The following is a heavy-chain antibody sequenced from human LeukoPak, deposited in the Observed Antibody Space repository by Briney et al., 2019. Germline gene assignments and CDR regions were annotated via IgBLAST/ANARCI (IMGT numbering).Heavy chain of an antibody. CDR3: ARVPYYDFRSGYYDYNWFDP. Sequence: SETLSLICTLYGRSISSHYWRWIRQPPGEGLEWLGHIYYSGSPNYNPSRKGRVTISENTSQKHFSLKLSSLTVADTAVYYCARVPYYDFRSGYYDYNWFDPWGQGTLVTVSS. CDR2: IYYSGSP. CDR1: GRSISSHY. J-gene: IGHJ5*02. V-gene: IGHV4-59*11. D-gene: IGHD3-3*01.